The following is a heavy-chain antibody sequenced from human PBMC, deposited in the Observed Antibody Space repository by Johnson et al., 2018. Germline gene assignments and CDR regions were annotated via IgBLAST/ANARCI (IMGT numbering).Heavy chain of an antibody. J-gene: IGHJ6*03. D-gene: IGHD3-9*01. CDR1: GFTFGDYA. Sequence: VQLVESGGGLVQPGRSLRISCTASGFTFGDYAMRWLRQAPGKGLEWVCFIRSKAYGGTIMYAASVKGTFTISRDDSKSNAYLQMNSLKTEDMTGKGSLDWLLEPRDQNYYMDVWGKGATVTVSS. CDR3: LDWLLEPRDQNYYMDV. V-gene: IGHV3-49*03. CDR2: IRSKAYGGTI.